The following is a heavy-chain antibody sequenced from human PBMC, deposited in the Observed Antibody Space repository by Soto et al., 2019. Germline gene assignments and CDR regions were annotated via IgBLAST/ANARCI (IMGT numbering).Heavy chain of an antibody. CDR2: VSYDTAYD. V-gene: IGHV3-30*18. J-gene: IGHJ4*02. D-gene: IGHD2-15*01. CDR3: AKVSISKSSAVTFDS. Sequence: VAVVSYDTAYDNYADSVKGRFTISRDNSKNILYLQMNSLRAEDTAVYYCAKVSISKSSAVTFDSWGRGTLVTVSS.